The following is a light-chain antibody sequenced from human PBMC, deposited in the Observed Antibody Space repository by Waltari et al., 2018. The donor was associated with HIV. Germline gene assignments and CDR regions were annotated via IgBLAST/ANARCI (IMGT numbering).Light chain of an antibody. CDR1: SSDVGGYNY. V-gene: IGLV2-14*01. Sequence: QSALTQPASVSGSPGLSITISCTGTSSDVGGYNYVSWYQQHPGKAPKLMIYEVSKRPSGVSNRFSGSKCGNTASLTISGLQAEDEADYYCSSYTSSSTLVFGGGTKLTVL. J-gene: IGLJ3*02. CDR2: EVS. CDR3: SSYTSSSTLV.